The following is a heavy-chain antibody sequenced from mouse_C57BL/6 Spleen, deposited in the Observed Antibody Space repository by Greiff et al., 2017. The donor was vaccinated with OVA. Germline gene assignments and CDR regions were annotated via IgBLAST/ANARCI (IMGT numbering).Heavy chain of an antibody. Sequence: VQLKQSVAELVRPGASVKLSCTASGFTIKNTYMHWVKQRPEQGLEWIGRIDPANGNTKYAPKFQGKATLTADTSSNTAYLQLSSLTSEDTAIYYCARNSNYYAMDYWGQGTTVTVSS. D-gene: IGHD2-5*01. V-gene: IGHV14-3*01. CDR1: GFTIKNTY. CDR3: ARNSNYYAMDY. CDR2: IDPANGNT. J-gene: IGHJ4*01.